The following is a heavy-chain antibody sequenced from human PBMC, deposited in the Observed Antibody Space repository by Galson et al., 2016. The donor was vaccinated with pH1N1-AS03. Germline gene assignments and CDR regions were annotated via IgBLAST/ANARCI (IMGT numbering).Heavy chain of an antibody. D-gene: IGHD3-3*01. V-gene: IGHV4-61*09. J-gene: IGHJ4*02. CDR2: MHTSGAT. CDR1: GGSISSGYYH. Sequence: LSLTCTVSGGSISSGYYHWSWIRQPAGKGLEWIGQMHTSGATDYNPSLRSRVTISIDTSKNQFSLKLTSVTAADTAVYYCARSLTMTDRIDYWGQGILVTVSS. CDR3: ARSLTMTDRIDY.